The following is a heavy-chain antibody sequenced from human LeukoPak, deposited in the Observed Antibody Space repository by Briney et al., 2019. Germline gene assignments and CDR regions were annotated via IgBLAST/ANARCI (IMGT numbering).Heavy chain of an antibody. CDR1: GFTFSSYG. Sequence: GGSLRLSCAASGFTFSSYGMSWVRQAPGKGLEWVSSISGSGGNTYYADSVKGRFTISRDNYKTTLYLQMNSLRAEDTAVYYCARDRGIVGATGDYYYYGMDVWGQGTTVTVSS. D-gene: IGHD1-26*01. CDR3: ARDRGIVGATGDYYYYGMDV. CDR2: ISGSGGNT. V-gene: IGHV3-23*01. J-gene: IGHJ6*02.